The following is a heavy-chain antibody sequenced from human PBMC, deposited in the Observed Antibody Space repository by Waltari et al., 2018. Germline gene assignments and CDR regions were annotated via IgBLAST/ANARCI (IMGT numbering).Heavy chain of an antibody. CDR2: IKQDGSEK. CDR1: GFTFSSSW. J-gene: IGHJ4*02. Sequence: EVQLVESGGGLVQPGGSLRLSCAASGFTFSSSWMRWVRPAPGKGLEWVDNIKQDGSEKSYVDSVKGRFTISRDNAKNSLYLQMNSLRAEDTAVYYCARGWSGYSGFDYWGQGTLVTVSS. V-gene: IGHV3-7*01. D-gene: IGHD3-3*01. CDR3: ARGWSGYSGFDY.